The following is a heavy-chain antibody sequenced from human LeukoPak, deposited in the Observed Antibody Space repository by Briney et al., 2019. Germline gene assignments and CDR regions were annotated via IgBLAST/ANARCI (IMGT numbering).Heavy chain of an antibody. J-gene: IGHJ3*02. CDR1: GGSISSGDYY. Sequence: SETLSLTCTVSGGSISSGDYYWSWIRQPPGKGLEWIGYIYYSGTTNYNPSLKSRVTISVDTSKNQFSLELTSVTAADTAVYYCARMTYYYDSSGDDIWGQGTMVTVSS. CDR2: IYYSGTT. V-gene: IGHV4-61*08. D-gene: IGHD3-22*01. CDR3: ARMTYYYDSSGDDI.